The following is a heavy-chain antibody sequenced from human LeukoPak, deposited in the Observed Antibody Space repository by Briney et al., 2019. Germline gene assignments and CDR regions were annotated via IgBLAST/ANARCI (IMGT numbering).Heavy chain of an antibody. Sequence: GGSLRLSCAASGFTFSSYGMHWVRQAPGKGLEWVAVISYDGSNKYYADSVKGRFTISRDNSKNTLYLQMNSLRAEDTAVYYCAKVVMVGYPWDIVATIGGQAVFDYWGQGTLVTVSS. CDR2: ISYDGSNK. V-gene: IGHV3-30*18. CDR3: AKVVMVGYPWDIVATIGGQAVFDY. CDR1: GFTFSSYG. J-gene: IGHJ4*02. D-gene: IGHD5-12*01.